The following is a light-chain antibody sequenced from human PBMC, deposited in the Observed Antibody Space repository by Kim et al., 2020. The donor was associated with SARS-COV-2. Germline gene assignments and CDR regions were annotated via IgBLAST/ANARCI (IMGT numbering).Light chain of an antibody. V-gene: IGKV1-5*01. Sequence: ASRGDRVTITCRASQSFSSWLALYQQRPGEAPNLLIYGASTLESGVPSRFSGSGSGTEITLTISSLQPDDFATYFCQQYNSHPGTFGQGTKVDIK. J-gene: IGKJ1*01. CDR3: QQYNSHPGT. CDR1: QSFSSW. CDR2: GAS.